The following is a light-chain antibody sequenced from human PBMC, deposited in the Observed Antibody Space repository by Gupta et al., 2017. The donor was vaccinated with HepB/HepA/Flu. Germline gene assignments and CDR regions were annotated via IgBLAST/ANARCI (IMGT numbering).Light chain of an antibody. CDR1: RLGEKY. V-gene: IGLV3-1*01. J-gene: IGLJ2*01. CDR3: QAWNTDTVI. Sequence: SSDLTQPPSVSVSPGQTASITCSGDRLGEKYVCWYQRKPGQSPILVIYQDIQRPSGIPERFSGSKSGNTATLTISGTQVMDEGDYFCQAWNTDTVIFGGGTKLTVL. CDR2: QDI.